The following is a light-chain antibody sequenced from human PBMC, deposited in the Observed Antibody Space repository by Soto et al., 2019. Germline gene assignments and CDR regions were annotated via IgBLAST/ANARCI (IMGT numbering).Light chain of an antibody. CDR3: QQSYTTPFN. CDR2: TAS. J-gene: IGKJ3*01. V-gene: IGKV1-39*01. CDR1: QSISSRF. Sequence: DIQMTQSPSSLSASVGDRVTITCRASQSISSRFLNWYQQKPGKAPNLLISTASSLQSGVPSRFSGSGSGTDFTLTVSSLQPEDFATYYCQQSYTTPFNFGPGTRVEIK.